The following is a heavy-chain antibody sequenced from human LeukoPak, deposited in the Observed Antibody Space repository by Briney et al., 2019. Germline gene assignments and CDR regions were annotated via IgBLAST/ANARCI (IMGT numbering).Heavy chain of an antibody. CDR1: GYTFTGYY. J-gene: IGHJ4*02. CDR2: ISPNSGGT. CDR3: ARDAGIAVADPGIDY. Sequence: GASVKVSCKASGYTFTGYYMHWVRQAPGQGLEWMGWISPNSGGTNYAQKFQGRVTMTRDTSISTAYMELSRLRSDDTAVYYCARDAGIAVADPGIDYWGQGTLVTVSS. D-gene: IGHD6-19*01. V-gene: IGHV1-2*02.